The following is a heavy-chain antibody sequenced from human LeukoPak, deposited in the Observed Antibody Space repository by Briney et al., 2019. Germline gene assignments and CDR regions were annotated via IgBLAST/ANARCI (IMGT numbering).Heavy chain of an antibody. CDR3: ARQAYGDVNWFDP. CDR2: IYYSGST. D-gene: IGHD4-17*01. J-gene: IGHJ5*02. CDR1: GFTVSSYW. Sequence: GSLRLSCAASGFTVSSYWMSWIRQPPGKGLEWIGYIYYSGSTNYNPSLKSRVTISVDTSKNQFSLKLSSVTAADTAVYYCARQAYGDVNWFDPWGQGTLVTVSS. V-gene: IGHV4-59*08.